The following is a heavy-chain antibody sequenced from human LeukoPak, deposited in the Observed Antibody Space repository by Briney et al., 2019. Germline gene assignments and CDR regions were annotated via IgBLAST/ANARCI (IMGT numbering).Heavy chain of an antibody. J-gene: IGHJ5*02. D-gene: IGHD2-2*01. CDR3: ARPCGSTSGRTRTYNWFDP. CDR1: GYTFTGYY. Sequence: GASVKVSRKASGYTFTGYYMHWVRQAPGQGLEWMGWINPNSGGTNYAQKFQGRVTMTRDTSISTAYMELSRLRSDDTAVYYCARPCGSTSGRTRTYNWFDPWGQGTLVTVSS. V-gene: IGHV1-2*02. CDR2: INPNSGGT.